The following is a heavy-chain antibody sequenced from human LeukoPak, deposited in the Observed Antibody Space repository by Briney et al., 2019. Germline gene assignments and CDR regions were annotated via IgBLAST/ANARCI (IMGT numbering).Heavy chain of an antibody. V-gene: IGHV3-33*01. CDR1: GFSFSDYR. Sequence: GGSLRLSCAASGFSFSDYRMHWARQTPDKGLEWVALLWNDGSNKYYADSVKGRFTISRDNSKNTLFLQMNSLKDEDTAVYYCARDRGYSYGHPLDYWGQGTLVTVSS. CDR2: LWNDGSNK. J-gene: IGHJ4*02. CDR3: ARDRGYSYGHPLDY. D-gene: IGHD5-18*01.